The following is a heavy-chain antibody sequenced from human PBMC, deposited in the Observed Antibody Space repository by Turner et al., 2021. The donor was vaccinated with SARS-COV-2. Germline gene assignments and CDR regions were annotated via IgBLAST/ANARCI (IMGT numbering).Heavy chain of an antibody. CDR2: MYYSGST. CDR3: ARRLVVQGTDDYSYYYGMDV. J-gene: IGHJ6*02. Sequence: QLQLQESGPGLVKPSETLSLTCTVSGGSISRSSFYWGWIRQPPVKGLEWIGNMYYSGSTYYNRSLKCRVTISLDTSKNQFALRLSSVTAADTAVYYCARRLVVQGTDDYSYYYGMDVWGQGTTVTVSS. CDR1: GGSISRSSFY. V-gene: IGHV4-39*01. D-gene: IGHD3-22*01.